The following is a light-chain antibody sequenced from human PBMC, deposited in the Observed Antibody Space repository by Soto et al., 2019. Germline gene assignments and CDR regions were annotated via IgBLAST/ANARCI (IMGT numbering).Light chain of an antibody. J-gene: IGKJ1*01. Sequence: EIVLTHSPGTLSLSPCERATLACSASQSVSSSYLAWYQQKYGQAPRLLIYGASSRATGIPDRFSGSGSGTDFTLTISSLQPDDFAIYYCQHYNTYSWTFGQGTKVDIK. CDR2: GAS. CDR3: QHYNTYSWT. V-gene: IGKV3-20*01. CDR1: QSVSSSY.